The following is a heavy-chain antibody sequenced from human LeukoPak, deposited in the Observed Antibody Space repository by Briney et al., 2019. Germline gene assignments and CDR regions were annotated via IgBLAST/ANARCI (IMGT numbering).Heavy chain of an antibody. CDR3: AKDISGAWPRYFDY. CDR1: GFTFSSYG. Sequence: PGGSLRLSCAASGFTFSSYGMSWVRQAPGKGLEWVSAISGSGGRTYYADSVKGRFTISRDNSKNTLYLQMNSLRAEDTAVYYCAKDISGAWPRYFDYWGQGTLVTVSS. J-gene: IGHJ4*02. V-gene: IGHV3-23*01. CDR2: ISGSGGRT. D-gene: IGHD4/OR15-4a*01.